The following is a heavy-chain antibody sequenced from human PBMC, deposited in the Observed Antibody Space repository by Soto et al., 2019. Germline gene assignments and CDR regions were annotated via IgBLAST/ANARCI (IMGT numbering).Heavy chain of an antibody. CDR1: GYTFTSYG. V-gene: IGHV1-18*01. J-gene: IGHJ6*02. Sequence: ASVKVSCKASGYTFTSYGISWVRQAPGQGLEWMGWISAYNGNTNYAQKLQGRVTMTTDTSTSTAYMELRSLRSDDTAVYYCARGDVVVVVLDYYYYGMDVWGQGTTVTVSS. CDR3: ARGDVVVVVLDYYYYGMDV. D-gene: IGHD2-15*01. CDR2: ISAYNGNT.